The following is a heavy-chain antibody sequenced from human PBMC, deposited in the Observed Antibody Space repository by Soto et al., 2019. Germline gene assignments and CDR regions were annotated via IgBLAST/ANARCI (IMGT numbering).Heavy chain of an antibody. Sequence: GASVKVSCKASGYTFTSYAMHWVRQAPGQRLEWMGWINAGNGNTKYSQKFQGRVTITRDTSASTAYMELSSLRSEDMAVYYCARDRGLGYSSSWYVNYYYYYGMDVWGQGTTVTVSS. V-gene: IGHV1-3*01. D-gene: IGHD6-13*01. CDR3: ARDRGLGYSSSWYVNYYYYYGMDV. J-gene: IGHJ6*02. CDR1: GYTFTSYA. CDR2: INAGNGNT.